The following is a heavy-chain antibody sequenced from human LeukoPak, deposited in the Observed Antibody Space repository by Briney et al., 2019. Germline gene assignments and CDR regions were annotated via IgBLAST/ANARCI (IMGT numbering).Heavy chain of an antibody. J-gene: IGHJ4*02. V-gene: IGHV1-69*04. Sequence: SVKVSSMASGGTFSSYAISWVRQAPGQGLEWMGRIIPILGIANYAQKFQGRVTITADRSTSTAYMELSSLRSEDTAVYYCARGGHCSSSSCYRSFDYWGQGTPVTVSS. CDR2: IIPILGIA. CDR3: ARGGHCSSSSCYRSFDY. CDR1: GGTFSSYA. D-gene: IGHD2-2*01.